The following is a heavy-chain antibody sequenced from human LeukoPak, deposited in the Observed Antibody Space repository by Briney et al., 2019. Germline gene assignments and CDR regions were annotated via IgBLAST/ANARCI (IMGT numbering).Heavy chain of an antibody. D-gene: IGHD3-3*01. CDR1: GGSVTSHNYF. V-gene: IGHV4-39*01. CDR3: ARQRFWISYPFDF. J-gene: IGHJ4*02. Sequence: SETLSLTCTVSGGSVTSHNYFWAWIRQPPGKGLEWIGTSFYPGNSNYNPSLKSRVTMSADTSKNQLSLDVTSVTAADTAVYYCARQRFWISYPFDFWGQGTPVTVSS. CDR2: SFYPGNS.